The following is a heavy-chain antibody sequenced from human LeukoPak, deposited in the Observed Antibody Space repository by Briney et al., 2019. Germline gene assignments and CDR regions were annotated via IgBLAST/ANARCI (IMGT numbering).Heavy chain of an antibody. CDR1: GGSISVYY. CDR3: TRGQDGYDDY. J-gene: IGHJ4*02. CDR2: IYDSEST. D-gene: IGHD5-24*01. V-gene: IGHV4-4*07. Sequence: SETRSLTCTVAGGSISVYYWNWIRQPAGKVLEWIGRIYDSESTNYNPSLKSRVPMSVHTSKHKFSLKMRSVTAADTAVYYCTRGQDGYDDYWGQGTLVTVSS.